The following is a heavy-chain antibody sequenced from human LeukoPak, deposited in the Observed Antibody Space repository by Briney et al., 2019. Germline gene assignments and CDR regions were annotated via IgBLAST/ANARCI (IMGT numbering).Heavy chain of an antibody. Sequence: GGSLRLSCAASGFTFTTYWMSWVRQAPGKGLEWVANIKQDGTEKYYVDSVKGRFTISRDNAKNSLYLQMNSLRVEDTAVYYCASNYDILTGYDIWGQGTMVTVSS. V-gene: IGHV3-7*01. J-gene: IGHJ3*02. CDR2: IKQDGTEK. CDR1: GFTFTTYW. D-gene: IGHD3-9*01. CDR3: ASNYDILTGYDI.